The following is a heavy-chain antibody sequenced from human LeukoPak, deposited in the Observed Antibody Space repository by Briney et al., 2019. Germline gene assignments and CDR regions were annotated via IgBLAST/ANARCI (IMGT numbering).Heavy chain of an antibody. J-gene: IGHJ4*02. V-gene: IGHV3-9*01. D-gene: IGHD4-17*01. CDR1: GFTFDDYA. CDR3: AKDMVDYVSGGVDY. Sequence: GRSLRLSCAASGFTFDDYAMHWVRQAPGKGLEWVSGISWNSGSIGYADSVEGRFTISRDNAKNSLYLQMNSLRAEDTALYYCAKDMVDYVSGGVDYWGQGTLVTVSS. CDR2: ISWNSGSI.